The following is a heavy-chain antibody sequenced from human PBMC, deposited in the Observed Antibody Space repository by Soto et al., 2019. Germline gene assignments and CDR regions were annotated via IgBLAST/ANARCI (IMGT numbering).Heavy chain of an antibody. V-gene: IGHV3-11*01. CDR3: VREGRSSTSCNTGCAFDI. D-gene: IGHD2-2*02. J-gene: IGHJ3*02. CDR1: GFTSVDYD. CDR2: ISRSGNTM. Sequence: GGSLRLSCAASGFTSVDYDMSWIRQAPGKGLEWVSYISRSGNTMYYGDYVKGRFTISRDNAENSVFLQMISLRAEDTAVYYCVREGRSSTSCNTGCAFDIWGQGTMVTVSS.